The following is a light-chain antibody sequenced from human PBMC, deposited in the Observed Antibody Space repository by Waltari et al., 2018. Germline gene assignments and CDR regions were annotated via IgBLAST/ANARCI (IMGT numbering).Light chain of an antibody. J-gene: IGKJ1*01. V-gene: IGKV1-5*03. CDR1: QSIGSW. Sequence: DIQMTQSPSPLSASVGDRVTITCRASQSIGSWLAWYQQKPGKAPNLLIYRASSLQSGVPSRFRGSGSGTEFTLTISSLQPDDFATYYCQQYNSYSRTFGQGTKVEIK. CDR3: QQYNSYSRT. CDR2: RAS.